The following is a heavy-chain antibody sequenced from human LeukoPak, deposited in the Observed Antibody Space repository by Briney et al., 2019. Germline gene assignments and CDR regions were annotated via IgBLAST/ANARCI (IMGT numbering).Heavy chain of an antibody. D-gene: IGHD5-12*01. J-gene: IGHJ4*02. V-gene: IGHV3-33*01. CDR3: ARVPHRGVATIINFDY. Sequence: GGSLRLSCAASGFTFSSYGMHWVRQAPGKGLEWVAVIWYDGSNKYYADSVKGRFTISRDNSKNTLYLQMNSLRAEDTAVYYCARVPHRGVATIINFDYWGQGTLVTVSS. CDR2: IWYDGSNK. CDR1: GFTFSSYG.